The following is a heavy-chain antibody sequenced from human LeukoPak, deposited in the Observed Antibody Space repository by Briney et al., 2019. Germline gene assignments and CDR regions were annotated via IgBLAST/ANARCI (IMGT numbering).Heavy chain of an antibody. CDR2: ISGSGGST. CDR1: GFTFSSYA. Sequence: GGSLRLSCAASGFTFSSYAMHWVRQAPGKGLEWVSAISGSGGSTYYADSVKGRFTISRDNSKNTLYLQMNSLRAEDTAVYYCAKLYSSGWAPIDYWGQGTLVTVSS. V-gene: IGHV3-23*01. J-gene: IGHJ4*02. CDR3: AKLYSSGWAPIDY. D-gene: IGHD6-19*01.